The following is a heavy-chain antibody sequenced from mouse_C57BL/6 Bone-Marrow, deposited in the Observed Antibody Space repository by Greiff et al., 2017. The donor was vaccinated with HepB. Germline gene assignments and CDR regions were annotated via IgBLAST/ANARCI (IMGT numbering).Heavy chain of an antibody. CDR1: GYTFTSYG. D-gene: IGHD1-1*01. CDR3: ARCDYYGSSPYYFDD. J-gene: IGHJ2*01. V-gene: IGHV1-81*01. CDR2: IYPRSGNT. Sequence: VQLQQSGAELARPGASVKLSCKASGYTFTSYGISWVKQRTGQGLEWIGEIYPRSGNTYYNEKFKGKATLTADTASSTEYMELRSLTSEDSAVYFCARCDYYGSSPYYFDDWGQGTTLTVSS.